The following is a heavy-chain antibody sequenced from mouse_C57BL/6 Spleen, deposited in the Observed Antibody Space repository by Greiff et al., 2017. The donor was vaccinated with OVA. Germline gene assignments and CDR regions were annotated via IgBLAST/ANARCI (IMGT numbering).Heavy chain of an antibody. D-gene: IGHD2-1*01. CDR3: ARLLWSYFDY. Sequence: VQLQQPGAELVMPGASVKLSCKASGYTFTSYWMHWVKQRPGQGLEWIGEIDPSDSYTNYNQKFKGKSTLTVDKSSSTAYMQLSSLTSEDSAVYYCARLLWSYFDYWGRGTTLTVSS. J-gene: IGHJ2*01. V-gene: IGHV1-69*01. CDR2: IDPSDSYT. CDR1: GYTFTSYW.